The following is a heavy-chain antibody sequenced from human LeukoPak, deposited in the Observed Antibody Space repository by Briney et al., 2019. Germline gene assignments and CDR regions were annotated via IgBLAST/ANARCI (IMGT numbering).Heavy chain of an antibody. CDR1: GFSFSSYG. Sequence: GGSLGLSCAASGFSFSSYGMHWVRQAPGKGLEWVTFKRYDGSNKYYADSVKGRFTISRDNSKNALYLQMNSLRTEDTAVYYCAKDSSGSSWYWDYWGQGTLVTVSS. CDR3: AKDSSGSSWYWDY. V-gene: IGHV3-30*02. J-gene: IGHJ4*02. D-gene: IGHD6-13*01. CDR2: KRYDGSNK.